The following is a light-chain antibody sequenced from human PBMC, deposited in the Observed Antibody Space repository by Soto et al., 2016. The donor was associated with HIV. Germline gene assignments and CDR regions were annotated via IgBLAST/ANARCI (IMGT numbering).Light chain of an antibody. Sequence: DIHLTQSPSLLSAFVGDRITITCRASQDISNYVAWYQQRPGMAPNLLIYAASSLQSGVPSRFSGGGSGTHFTLTISTLQPQDVATYYCQHFHSFPLTFGGGTRSRSN. CDR1: QDISNY. J-gene: IGKJ4*01. V-gene: IGKV1-9*01. CDR2: AAS. CDR3: QHFHSFPLT.